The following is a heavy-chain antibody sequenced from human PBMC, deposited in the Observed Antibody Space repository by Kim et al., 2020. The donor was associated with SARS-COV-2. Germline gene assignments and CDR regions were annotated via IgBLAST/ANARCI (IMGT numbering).Heavy chain of an antibody. Sequence: SETLSLTCTVSGGSISSYYWSWVRQPPGKGLEWIGYIFNSGRTNYNPSLMSRVTISVDTSKNQFSLKLSTVTTADTAMYYCARASSYYVIDYWGQGTLVTVSS. V-gene: IGHV4-59*13. CDR1: GGSISSYY. CDR3: ARASSYYVIDY. D-gene: IGHD1-26*01. CDR2: IFNSGRT. J-gene: IGHJ4*02.